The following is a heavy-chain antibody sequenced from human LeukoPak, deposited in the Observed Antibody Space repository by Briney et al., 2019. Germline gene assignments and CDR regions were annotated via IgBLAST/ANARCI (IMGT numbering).Heavy chain of an antibody. D-gene: IGHD3-16*02. CDR1: GGSFSGYY. V-gene: IGHV4-34*01. J-gene: IGHJ4*02. CDR2: INHSGST. CDR3: ARGGPYTDAYVWGSYRSTTIFDY. Sequence: SETLSLTCAVYGGSFSGYYWSWIRQPPGKGLEWIGEINHSGSTNYNPSLKSRVTISVDTSKNQFSLKLSSVTAADTAVYYCARGGPYTDAYVWGSYRSTTIFDYWGQGTLVTVSS.